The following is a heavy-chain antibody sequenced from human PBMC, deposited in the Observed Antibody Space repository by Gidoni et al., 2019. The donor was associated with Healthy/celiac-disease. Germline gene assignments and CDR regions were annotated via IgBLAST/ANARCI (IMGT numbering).Heavy chain of an antibody. CDR3: ARESYYDFWSGPPASAFDI. CDR1: GFTLSSYA. Sequence: EVQLLESGGGLVQPGGSLRLSGAASGFTLSSYAMSWVRQAPGKGLEWVSAISGSVGSTYYADSVKGRFTISRDNSKNTLYLQMNSLRAEDTAVYYCARESYYDFWSGPPASAFDIWGQGTMVTVSS. J-gene: IGHJ3*02. D-gene: IGHD3-3*01. CDR2: ISGSVGST. V-gene: IGHV3-23*01.